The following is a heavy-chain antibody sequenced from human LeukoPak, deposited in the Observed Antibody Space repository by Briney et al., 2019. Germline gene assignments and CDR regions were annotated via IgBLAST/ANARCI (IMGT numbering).Heavy chain of an antibody. CDR3: AREGRAAAGTGGYMDV. CDR2: MNPNSGNT. CDR1: GYTFTSYD. V-gene: IGHV1-8*03. Sequence: GASVKVSCKASGYTFTSYDINWVRQATGQGLEWMGWMNPNSGNTGYAQKFQGRVTITRNTSISTAYMELSSLRSEDTAVYYCAREGRAAAGTGGYMDVWGKGTTVTVSS. J-gene: IGHJ6*03. D-gene: IGHD6-13*01.